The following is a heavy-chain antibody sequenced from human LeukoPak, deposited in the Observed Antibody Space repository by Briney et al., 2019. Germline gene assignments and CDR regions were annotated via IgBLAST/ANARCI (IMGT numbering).Heavy chain of an antibody. J-gene: IGHJ6*03. Sequence: SSGTLSLTCTVSGDSFSSVTDYWAWIRQPPGKGLEWIASGDYSGGTYYNPSLESRVTISVDTSKNQFSLKLSSVTAADTAVYYCAREVVPAAISYYYYYMDVWGKGTTVTVSS. CDR2: GDYSGGT. D-gene: IGHD2-2*02. CDR3: AREVVPAAISYYYYYMDV. V-gene: IGHV4-39*07. CDR1: GDSFSSVTDY.